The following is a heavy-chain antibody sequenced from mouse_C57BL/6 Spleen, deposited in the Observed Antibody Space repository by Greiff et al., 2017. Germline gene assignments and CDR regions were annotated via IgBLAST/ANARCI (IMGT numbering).Heavy chain of an antibody. J-gene: IGHJ2*01. CDR2: ISGGGGNT. V-gene: IGHV5-9*01. CDR1: GFTFSSYT. D-gene: IGHD2-3*01. CDR3: ARIYDGYSYLDY. Sequence: EVKLQESGGGLVKPGGSLKLSCAASGFTFSSYTMSWVRQTPEKRLEWVATISGGGGNTYYPDSVKGRFTISRDNAKNTLYLQMSSLSAEDTALYCCARIYDGYSYLDYWGQGTTLTVSS.